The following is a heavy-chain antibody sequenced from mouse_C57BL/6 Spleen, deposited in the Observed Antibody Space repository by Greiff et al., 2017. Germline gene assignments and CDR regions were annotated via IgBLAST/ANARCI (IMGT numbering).Heavy chain of an antibody. Sequence: EVQRVESGPELVKPGASVKISCTASGYSFTDYNMNWVKQSNGKSLEWIGVINSNYGTTSYHQAFNGKATLTVDQSSSTAYKRCNCLTSENSTVYDIAIFDTTVVASYFDVWGTGTTVTVSS. CDR2: INSNYGTT. J-gene: IGHJ1*03. CDR3: AIFDTTVVASYFDV. CDR1: GYSFTDYN. D-gene: IGHD1-1*01. V-gene: IGHV1-39*01.